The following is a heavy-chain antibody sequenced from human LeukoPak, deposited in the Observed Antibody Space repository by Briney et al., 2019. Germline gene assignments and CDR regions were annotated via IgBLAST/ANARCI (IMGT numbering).Heavy chain of an antibody. CDR1: GFTFSSYG. Sequence: GGTLRLSCAASGFTFSSYGMSWVRQAPGKGLEWVSAISGSGGSTYYADSVKGRFTISRDNSKNTLYLQMNSLRAEDTAVYYCARRVPYYDILTGDHPFDYWGQGTLVTVSS. V-gene: IGHV3-23*01. CDR2: ISGSGGST. CDR3: ARRVPYYDILTGDHPFDY. J-gene: IGHJ4*02. D-gene: IGHD3-9*01.